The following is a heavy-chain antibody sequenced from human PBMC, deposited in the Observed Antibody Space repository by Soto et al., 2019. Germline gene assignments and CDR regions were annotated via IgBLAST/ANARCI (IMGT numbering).Heavy chain of an antibody. CDR1: GFTFSSYA. CDR2: ISYDGSNK. J-gene: IGHJ5*02. D-gene: IGHD6-19*01. CDR3: AKEWGSGWSWAYNWFDP. Sequence: GGSLRLSCAASGFTFSSYAMHWVRQAPGKGLEWVAVISYDGSNKYYADSVKGRFTISRDNSKNTLYLQMNSLRAEDTAVYYCAKEWGSGWSWAYNWFDPWGQGTLVTVSS. V-gene: IGHV3-30-3*01.